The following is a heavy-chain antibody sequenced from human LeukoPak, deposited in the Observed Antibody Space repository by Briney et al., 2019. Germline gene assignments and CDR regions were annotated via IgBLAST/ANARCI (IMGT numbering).Heavy chain of an antibody. D-gene: IGHD3-22*01. V-gene: IGHV3-30-3*01. CDR1: GFTFSSYA. CDR3: ARFHSYYHDTTATNAFDI. Sequence: GRSLRLSCAASGFTFSSYAMHWVRQAPGKGLEWVAVISYDGSNKYYADSVKGRFTISRDNSKNTLYLQMNSLRAEDTAVYYCARFHSYYHDTTATNAFDIWGQGTMVTVSS. CDR2: ISYDGSNK. J-gene: IGHJ3*02.